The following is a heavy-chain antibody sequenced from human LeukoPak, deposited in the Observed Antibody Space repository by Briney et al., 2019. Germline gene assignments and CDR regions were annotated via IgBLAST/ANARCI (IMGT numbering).Heavy chain of an antibody. Sequence: GGSLRLSCAASGFTVSNNYMSWVRQAPGKGLEWVSVIYSGDITKYADCVKGRFTISRDTSKNTLYLQMNSLRAEDTAVYYCARSGFGSGSYYNGHDAFDIWGQGTLVTASS. V-gene: IGHV3-53*01. CDR1: GFTVSNNY. CDR3: ARSGFGSGSYYNGHDAFDI. CDR2: IYSGDIT. J-gene: IGHJ3*02. D-gene: IGHD3-10*01.